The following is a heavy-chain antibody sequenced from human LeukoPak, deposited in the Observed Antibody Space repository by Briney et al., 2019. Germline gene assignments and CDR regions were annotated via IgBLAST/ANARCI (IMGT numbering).Heavy chain of an antibody. V-gene: IGHV4-4*07. CDR3: AREVASLDY. D-gene: IGHD2-21*01. CDR2: IYSSGST. J-gene: IGHJ4*02. Sequence: SETLSLTCTVSGASLSSFYWTWIRQPAGKGLEWIGLIYSSGSTNYNPSLKSRVTMSVDTSKNQFSLKLSSVTAADTAFYYCAREVASLDYWGQGTLVTVSS. CDR1: GASLSSFY.